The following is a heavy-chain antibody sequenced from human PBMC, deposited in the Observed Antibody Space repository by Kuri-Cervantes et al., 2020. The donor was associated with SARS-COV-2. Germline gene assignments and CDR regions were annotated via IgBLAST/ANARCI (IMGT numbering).Heavy chain of an antibody. CDR2: INANSGNT. CDR1: GYTFTGYY. Sequence: ASVKVSCKASGYTFTGYYMHWVRQAPGQGLEWMGWINANSGNTNYAQKLQGRVTMTRDTSISTAYMELSRLRSDGTAVYNCARFRITRRDFDPWGQGTLVTVSS. CDR3: ARFRITRRDFDP. V-gene: IGHV1-2*02. J-gene: IGHJ5*02. D-gene: IGHD3-10*01.